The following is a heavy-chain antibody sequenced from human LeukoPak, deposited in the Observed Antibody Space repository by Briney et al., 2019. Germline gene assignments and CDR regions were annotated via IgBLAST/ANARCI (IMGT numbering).Heavy chain of an antibody. Sequence: PGGSLRLSCAASGFTVSSNYMSWVRQAPGKGLEWVSVIYSGGSTYYADPVKGRFTISRDNSKNTLYLQMNSLRAEDTAVYYCARAPERGYSYGFDAFDIWGQGTMVTVSS. CDR3: ARAPERGYSYGFDAFDI. V-gene: IGHV3-53*01. D-gene: IGHD5-18*01. CDR1: GFTVSSNY. J-gene: IGHJ3*02. CDR2: IYSGGST.